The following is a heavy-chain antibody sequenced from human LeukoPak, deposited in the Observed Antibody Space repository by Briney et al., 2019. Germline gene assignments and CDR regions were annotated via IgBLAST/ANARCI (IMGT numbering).Heavy chain of an antibody. CDR2: VSYRGNT. D-gene: IGHD2-21*01. CDR1: GYSFSTSG. CDR3: MRDRRLTFDP. Sequence: GASVKVSCKASGYSFSTSGIDWVRQAPRQGLEWMGWVSYRGNTNYAQRFQGRVTMTTDKSTGTASMELSRLTSDDTAVYYCMRDRRLTFDPWGQGTLVTVSS. V-gene: IGHV1-18*04. J-gene: IGHJ5*02.